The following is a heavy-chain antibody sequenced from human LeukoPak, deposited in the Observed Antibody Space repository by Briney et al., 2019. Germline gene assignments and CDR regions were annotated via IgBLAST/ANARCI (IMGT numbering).Heavy chain of an antibody. CDR1: GYIFTGYY. CDR2: INPNSGGT. V-gene: IGHV1-2*02. D-gene: IGHD3-3*01. CDR3: ARGGWEYYDFWSGYYTGPYYFDY. J-gene: IGHJ4*02. Sequence: ASVKVSCKASGYIFTGYYMHWVRQAPGQGLEWMGWINPNSGGTNYAQKFQGRVTMTRDTSISTAYMELSRLRSDDTAVYYCARGGWEYYDFWSGYYTGPYYFDYWGQGTLVTVSS.